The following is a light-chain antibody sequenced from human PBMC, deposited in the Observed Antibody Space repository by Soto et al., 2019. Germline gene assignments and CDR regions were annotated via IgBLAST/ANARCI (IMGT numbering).Light chain of an antibody. CDR2: DVT. CDR1: SSDVGRYDY. CDR3: CSFAGSYSYV. V-gene: IGLV2-11*01. Sequence: QSALTQPRSVSGSPGQSVTISCTGTSSDVGRYDYVSWYQQYPGEAPKLIIYDVTVRPSGVPDRFSGSKSGNTASLTISGLRAEDEAAYSCCSFAGSYSYVFGSGTKVIVL. J-gene: IGLJ1*01.